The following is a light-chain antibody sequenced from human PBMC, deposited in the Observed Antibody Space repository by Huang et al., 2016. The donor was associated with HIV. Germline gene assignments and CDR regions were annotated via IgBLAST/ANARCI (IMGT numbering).Light chain of an antibody. CDR1: QDINIY. CDR2: TAS. V-gene: IGKV1-8*01. CDR3: QQYYSYPRGT. Sequence: AIRITQSPSSLSASAGDRVTITCRASQDINIYLAWYQQEPGKAPKLLIYTASTLQSGVPSMFSGSGSGTDFTLTIDSLQSEDFATYYCQQYYSYPRGTFGQGTKVEIK. J-gene: IGKJ1*01.